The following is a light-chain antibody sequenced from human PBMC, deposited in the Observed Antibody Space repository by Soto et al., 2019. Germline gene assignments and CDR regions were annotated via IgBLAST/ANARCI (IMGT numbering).Light chain of an antibody. V-gene: IGLV1-40*01. J-gene: IGLJ2*01. CDR1: SSNIGAGFD. CDR3: QSYDSSLIGSV. Sequence: QSVLTQPPSVSGAPGQRVTISCTGSSSNIGAGFDVHWYQHLPRAAPKLLIYANSNRPSGVPDRFSGSKSGNSASLAITGLQAEDEADYYCQSYDSSLIGSVFGGGTKLTVL. CDR2: ANS.